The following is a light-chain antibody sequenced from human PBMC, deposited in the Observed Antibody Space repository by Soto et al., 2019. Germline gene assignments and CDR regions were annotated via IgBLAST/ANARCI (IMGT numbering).Light chain of an antibody. CDR3: VAWDDSLSGLV. Sequence: QSVLTQPPSASGTPGQRVTISCSGRNANIGNNFVCWYQQLPGTAPKLLMYSNDQRPSGVPDRFSGSKSGTSASLAISGLRSEAEADYYCVAWDDSLSGLVFGTGTKLTVL. CDR2: SND. J-gene: IGLJ1*01. CDR1: NANIGNNF. V-gene: IGLV1-47*02.